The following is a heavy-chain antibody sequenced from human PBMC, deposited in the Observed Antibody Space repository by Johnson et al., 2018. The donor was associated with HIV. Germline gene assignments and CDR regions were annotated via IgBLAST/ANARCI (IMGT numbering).Heavy chain of an antibody. CDR3: ARDTDSSSRNTAHDAFDI. CDR2: IRSDGNHK. V-gene: IGHV3-33*08. J-gene: IGHJ3*02. CDR1: GLSFSDFG. Sequence: QMQLVESGGGVVQPGKSLILSCVVSGLSFSDFGIHWVRQAPGKGPEWVADIRSDGNHKKYADSVKGRFTISRDNSKNTLYLQMNSLRAEDTAVYYCARDTDSSSRNTAHDAFDIWGQGTMVTVSS. D-gene: IGHD6-13*01.